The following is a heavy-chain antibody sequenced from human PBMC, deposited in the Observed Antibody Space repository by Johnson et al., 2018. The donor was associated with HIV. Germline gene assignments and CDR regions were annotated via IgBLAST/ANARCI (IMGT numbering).Heavy chain of an antibody. CDR3: ASISLCAFDI. J-gene: IGHJ3*02. Sequence: VQLVESGGGLVQPGGSLRLSCAASGFTFSSYDMHWVRQATGKGLEWVSAIGTAGGSTYYADSVKDRFTISRDNSKNTLYLQMGSLRAEDMAVYFCASISLCAFDIWGQGTLVTVSS. CDR1: GFTFSSYD. V-gene: IGHV3-13*01. CDR2: IGTAGGST. D-gene: IGHD2-2*01.